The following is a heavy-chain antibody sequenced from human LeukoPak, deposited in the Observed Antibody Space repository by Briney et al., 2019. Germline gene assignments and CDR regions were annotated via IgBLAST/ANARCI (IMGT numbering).Heavy chain of an antibody. V-gene: IGHV1-18*01. CDR3: ARDGNWHYAMDV. CDR1: GYTFTSYG. D-gene: IGHD1-20*01. J-gene: IGHJ6*01. Sequence: ASVKVSCKASGYTFTSYGISWVRQAPGQGFEGMGWISGHTGNNNYAQKLQGRSTIPTDTPTSTAYMELRSLRSDDTAVYHCARDGNWHYAMDVWGQGTTVPVSS. CDR2: ISGHTGNN.